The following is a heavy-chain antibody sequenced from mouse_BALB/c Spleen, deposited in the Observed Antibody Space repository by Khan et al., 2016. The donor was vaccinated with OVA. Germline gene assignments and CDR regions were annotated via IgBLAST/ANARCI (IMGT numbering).Heavy chain of an antibody. CDR3: ARHGSTSWFGY. CDR2: IDPFNGGS. D-gene: IGHD1-1*01. V-gene: IGHV1-31*01. Sequence: VRLQQSGPELMKPGASVKISCKASGYSFTTYYIHWVKQSHGKTLEWIGYIDPFNGGSTYNQKFKGKATLTVDKSSSTAYMHLSSLTSEDSAVXYCARHGSTSWFGYWGQGTLVTVSA. J-gene: IGHJ3*02. CDR1: GYSFTTYY.